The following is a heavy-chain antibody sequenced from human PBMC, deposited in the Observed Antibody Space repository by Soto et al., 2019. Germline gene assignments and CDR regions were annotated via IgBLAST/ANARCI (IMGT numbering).Heavy chain of an antibody. CDR3: ARGRIQLRYPFDY. J-gene: IGHJ4*02. CDR2: IYYSGST. V-gene: IGHV4-61*01. Sequence: PSETLSLTCTVSGGSVSSGSYYWSWIRQPPGKGLEWIGYIYYSGSTNYNPSLKSRVTISVDTSKNQFSLKLSSVTAADTAVYYCARGRIQLRYPFDYWGQGTLVTVSS. D-gene: IGHD5-18*01. CDR1: GGSVSSGSYY.